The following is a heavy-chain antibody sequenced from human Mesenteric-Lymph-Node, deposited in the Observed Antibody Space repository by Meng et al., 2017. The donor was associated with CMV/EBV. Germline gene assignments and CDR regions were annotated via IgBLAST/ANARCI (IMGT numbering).Heavy chain of an antibody. V-gene: IGHV4-61*01. CDR3: ARDESRRYGMDV. J-gene: IGHJ6*02. CDR2: IYYSGST. CDR1: GGSVSSGSYY. Sequence: GSLRLSCTVSGGSVSSGSYYWSWIRQPPGKGLEWIGYIYYSGSTNYNPSLKSRVTISVDTSKNQFSLKLSSVTAADTAVYYCARDESRRYGMDVWGQGTTVTVSS.